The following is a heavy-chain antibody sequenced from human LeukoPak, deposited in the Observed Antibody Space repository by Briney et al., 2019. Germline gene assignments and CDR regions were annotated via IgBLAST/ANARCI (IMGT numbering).Heavy chain of an antibody. J-gene: IGHJ4*02. CDR3: ARHYQYQLLSPSQPGCFDY. V-gene: IGHV4-4*07. CDR2: IYTSGST. Sequence: SETLSLTCTVSGGSISSYYWSWIRQPAGKGLEWIGRIYTSGSTNYNPSLKSRVTISVDTSKNQFSLKLSSVTAADTAVYYCARHYQYQLLSPSQPGCFDYWGQGTLVTVSS. CDR1: GGSISSYY. D-gene: IGHD2-2*01.